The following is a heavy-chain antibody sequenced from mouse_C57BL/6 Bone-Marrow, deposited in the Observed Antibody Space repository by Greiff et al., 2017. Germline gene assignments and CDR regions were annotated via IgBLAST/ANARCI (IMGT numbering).Heavy chain of an antibody. Sequence: QVQLQQSGAELVRPGTSLKMSCTVSGYSFTNYWLGWAKQRPGHGLEWIGDIYPGGGYTNYNEKFTGKATLTADKSSSTAYKQFSSLTSEDSAIYYSASYDGYCIPCAYWGQGTLVTVTA. CDR1: GYSFTNYW. CDR3: ASYDGYCIPCAY. D-gene: IGHD2-3*01. J-gene: IGHJ3*01. CDR2: IYPGGGYT. V-gene: IGHV1-63*01.